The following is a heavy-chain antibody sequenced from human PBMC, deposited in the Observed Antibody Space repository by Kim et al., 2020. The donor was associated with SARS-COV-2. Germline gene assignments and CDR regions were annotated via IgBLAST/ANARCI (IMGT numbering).Heavy chain of an antibody. V-gene: IGHV3-66*01. CDR2: IYSGGSP. J-gene: IGHJ2*01. Sequence: GGSLRLSCAASGFTVSSYYMSWVRQAPGKGLEWVSVIYSGGSPYYADSVKGRFTISRDNSKNTLYLQMNSLRAEDTAVYYCARDFSGASAFDLWGRGTLVTVSS. CDR1: GFTVSSYY. CDR3: ARDFSGASAFDL. D-gene: IGHD3-10*01.